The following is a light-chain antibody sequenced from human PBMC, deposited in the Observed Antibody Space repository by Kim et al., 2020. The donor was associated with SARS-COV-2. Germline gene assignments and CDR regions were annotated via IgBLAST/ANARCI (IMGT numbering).Light chain of an antibody. CDR3: NSRDSSGNHLV. J-gene: IGLJ2*01. CDR2: GKN. V-gene: IGLV3-19*01. Sequence: ALGQTVRITCQGESLRSYYASWYQQKPGQAPVLVIYGKNNRPSGIPDRFSGSSSGNTASLTITGAQAEDEADYYCNSRDSSGNHLVFGGGTQLTV. CDR1: SLRSYY.